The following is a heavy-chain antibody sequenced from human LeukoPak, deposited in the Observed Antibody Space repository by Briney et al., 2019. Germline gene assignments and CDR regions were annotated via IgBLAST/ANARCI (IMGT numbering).Heavy chain of an antibody. D-gene: IGHD6-19*01. CDR2: ISSSSSTI. CDR1: GFTLSSYS. J-gene: IGHJ6*02. Sequence: GGSLRLSCAASGFTLSSYSMNWVRQAPGKGLEGVSYISSSSSTIYYADSVKGRFTISRDNAKNSLYLQMNSLRAEDTAVYYCAREAVAGPRVYYYYGMDVWGQGTKVTVSS. CDR3: AREAVAGPRVYYYYGMDV. V-gene: IGHV3-48*04.